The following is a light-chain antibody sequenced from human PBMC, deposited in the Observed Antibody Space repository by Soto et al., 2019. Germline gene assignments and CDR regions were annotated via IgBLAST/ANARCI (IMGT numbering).Light chain of an antibody. Sequence: EIVMTQSPATLSVSPGERATLSCRASQSIGSTLAWYQQKPGQTHRLLIYDASTRATGIPARFSGIGSGTEFTLIISSLQSEDFAVYYCQHYKTWPLSFGGGTKVDI. CDR1: QSIGST. J-gene: IGKJ4*01. CDR2: DAS. V-gene: IGKV3-15*01. CDR3: QHYKTWPLS.